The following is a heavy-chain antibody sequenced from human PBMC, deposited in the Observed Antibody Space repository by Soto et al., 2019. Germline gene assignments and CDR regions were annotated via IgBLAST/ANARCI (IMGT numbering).Heavy chain of an antibody. D-gene: IGHD3-10*01. CDR2: IGGSGDGT. CDR3: SKAREVTLVRVPSSY. Sequence: GGSLRLSCAASGFTFDGYAMSWVRQAPGKGLQWVSTIGGSGDGTYYADSVKGRFTISRDNSKNTLYLQMNSRRAEDTAVYYCSKAREVTLVRVPSSYWGQGTLVTVSS. CDR1: GFTFDGYA. J-gene: IGHJ4*02. V-gene: IGHV3-23*01.